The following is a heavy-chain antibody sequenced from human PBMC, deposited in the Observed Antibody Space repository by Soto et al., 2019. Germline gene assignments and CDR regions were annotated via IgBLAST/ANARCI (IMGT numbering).Heavy chain of an antibody. Sequence: GSLRLSSAASGXTCSNACMSWVRQAPGRGLEGVGRIKSKTDGETTDYPATVKGRFTLSRDDSKTTLYLQMNSMKTEDTAVYYCTISGWYYYYYGMDVWGQGTTVTVSS. CDR2: IKSKTDGETT. V-gene: IGHV3-15*01. CDR3: TISGWYYYYYGMDV. D-gene: IGHD6-19*01. J-gene: IGHJ6*02. CDR1: GXTCSNAC.